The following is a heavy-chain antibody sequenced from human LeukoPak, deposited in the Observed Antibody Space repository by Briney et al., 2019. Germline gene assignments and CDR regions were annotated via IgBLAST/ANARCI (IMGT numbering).Heavy chain of an antibody. D-gene: IGHD3-10*01. J-gene: IGHJ6*02. CDR3: ARDASQRLLWFGEKVDGMDV. Sequence: PGRSLRLSCAASGFTFSSYAMHWVRQAPGKGLEWVAVIPYDGSNKSYADSVKGRFTISRDNSKNTLYLLMNSLRVEDTAVYYCARDASQRLLWFGEKVDGMDVWAQGTTGTVSS. CDR1: GFTFSSYA. CDR2: IPYDGSNK. V-gene: IGHV3-30-3*01.